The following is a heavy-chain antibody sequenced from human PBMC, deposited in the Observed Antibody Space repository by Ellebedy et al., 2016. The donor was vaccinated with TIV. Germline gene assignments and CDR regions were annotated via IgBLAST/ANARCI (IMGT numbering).Heavy chain of an antibody. CDR3: ATSAYDSDWHLAYIAD. CDR1: GLSFKDHG. Sequence: PGGSLRLSCAASGLSFKDHGMHWVRQAPGKGLEWVAVIWHDGTNKYYGDSVKGRFTISRDNSRNTLYLQLNSLRADDTATYYCATSAYDSDWHLAYIADWGQGTLVTVSS. J-gene: IGHJ4*02. CDR2: IWHDGTNK. D-gene: IGHD3-16*01. V-gene: IGHV3-33*03.